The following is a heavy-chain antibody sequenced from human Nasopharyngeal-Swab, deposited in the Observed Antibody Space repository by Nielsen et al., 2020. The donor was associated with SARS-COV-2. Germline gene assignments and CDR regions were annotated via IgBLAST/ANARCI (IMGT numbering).Heavy chain of an antibody. D-gene: IGHD2-21*01. CDR2: ISGSGDTT. CDR3: AKAPYLRGLDV. CDR1: GFTFSSYA. J-gene: IGHJ6*02. Sequence: GGSLRLSCAASGFTFSSYAMSWVLQAPVKGLEWVSIISGSGDTTYYADSVKDRFTISRDNSKNTLYLQTNSLRVEDTAVYYCAKAPYLRGLDVWGQGTTVTVSS. V-gene: IGHV3-23*01.